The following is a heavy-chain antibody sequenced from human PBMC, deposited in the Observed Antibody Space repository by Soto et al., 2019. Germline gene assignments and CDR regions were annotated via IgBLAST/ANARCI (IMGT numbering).Heavy chain of an antibody. Sequence: EVQLVESGGGLVKPGGSLRLSCAASGFTFSTYSMNWVRQAPGKGLEWVSSISSSSSYIYYADSVKGRFTISRDNTKNSLYLKMNSLRAEDTAVYYCARYDSSGYFWPFYYYGMDVWGQWTMVTVSS. CDR1: GFTFSTYS. V-gene: IGHV3-21*01. CDR3: ARYDSSGYFWPFYYYGMDV. J-gene: IGHJ6*02. D-gene: IGHD3-22*01. CDR2: ISSSSSYI.